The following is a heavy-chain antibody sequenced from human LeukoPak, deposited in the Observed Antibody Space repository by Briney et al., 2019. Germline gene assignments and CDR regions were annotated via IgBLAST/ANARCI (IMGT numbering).Heavy chain of an antibody. Sequence: SETLSLTCTVSGGSISSSSYYWGWIRQPPGKGLEWIGSIYYSGSTYYNPSLKSRVTISVDTSKNQFSLKLSSVTAADTAVYYCAREGIAAAADYWGQGTLVTVSS. V-gene: IGHV4-39*07. CDR3: AREGIAAAADY. CDR1: GGSISSSSYY. CDR2: IYYSGST. D-gene: IGHD6-13*01. J-gene: IGHJ4*02.